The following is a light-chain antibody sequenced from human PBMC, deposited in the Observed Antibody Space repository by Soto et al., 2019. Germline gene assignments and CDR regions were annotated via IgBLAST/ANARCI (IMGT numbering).Light chain of an antibody. CDR1: QSVSSSY. CDR2: GAS. CDR3: QQYGSSPLT. Sequence: EIVLTQSPGTLSLSPGERATLSCRASQSVSSSYLAWYQQKPGQAPRLLIYGASSRATGIPDRFSGSGSGSGFNFTISRLEPEAFAVYFCQQYGSSPLTFGGGTKVEIK. V-gene: IGKV3-20*01. J-gene: IGKJ4*01.